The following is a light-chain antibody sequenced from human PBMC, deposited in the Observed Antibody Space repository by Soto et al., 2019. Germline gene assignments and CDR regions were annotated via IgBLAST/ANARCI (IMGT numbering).Light chain of an antibody. CDR1: SSDVGAYNY. CDR2: DVT. Sequence: QSVLTQPRSVSGSPGQSVIISCTGTSSDVGAYNYVSWYQQHPGKAPKLLIYDVTQRPSWIPDRFSGSKSGATASLTISGLQADDEAHYYCCSEAGDFYSVFGGGTKLTVL. CDR3: CSEAGDFYSV. J-gene: IGLJ2*01. V-gene: IGLV2-11*01.